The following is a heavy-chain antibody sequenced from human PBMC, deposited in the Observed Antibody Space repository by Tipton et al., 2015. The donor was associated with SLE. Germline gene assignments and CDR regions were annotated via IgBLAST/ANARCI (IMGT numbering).Heavy chain of an antibody. V-gene: IGHV4-61*09. D-gene: IGHD2-15*01. Sequence: TLSLTCTVSGGSISSGSYYWSWIRQPAGKGLEWIGHIYTSGSTYYNPSLKSRVTISVDTSKNQFSLRLSSVTAADTAVYYCARDAFRGGFDIWGQGTMVTVSS. CDR1: GGSISSGSYY. J-gene: IGHJ3*02. CDR2: IYTSGST. CDR3: ARDAFRGGFDI.